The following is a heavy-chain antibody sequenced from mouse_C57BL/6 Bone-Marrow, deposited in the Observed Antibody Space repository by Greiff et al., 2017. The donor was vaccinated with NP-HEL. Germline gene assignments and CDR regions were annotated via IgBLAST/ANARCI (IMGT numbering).Heavy chain of an antibody. CDR2: IYPGDGET. Sequence: QVQLQQSGPELVKPGASVKISCKASGYAFSSSWMNWVKQRPGQGLEWIGRIYPGDGETNYNRKFKGKATLTADKSSSTAYMQLSSLTSEDSAVYCCARRYGNHFAYWGQGTPVTVSA. CDR3: ARRYGNHFAY. D-gene: IGHD2-1*01. V-gene: IGHV1-82*01. J-gene: IGHJ3*01. CDR1: GYAFSSSW.